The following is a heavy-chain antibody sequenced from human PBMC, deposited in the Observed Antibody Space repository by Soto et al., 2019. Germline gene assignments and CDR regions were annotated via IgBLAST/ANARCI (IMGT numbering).Heavy chain of an antibody. CDR3: AREGSTMGLDV. Sequence: GSLRLSCAASGFTFSNYDMHWVRQAPGEGLEWVSGIGAASDTYYVDSVKGRFTISRDHAKNSLYLQMNSLRAEDTAVYYCAREGSTMGLDVWCQGTTVTVSS. J-gene: IGHJ6*02. CDR1: GFTFSNYD. CDR2: IGAASDT. V-gene: IGHV3-13*01. D-gene: IGHD3-10*01.